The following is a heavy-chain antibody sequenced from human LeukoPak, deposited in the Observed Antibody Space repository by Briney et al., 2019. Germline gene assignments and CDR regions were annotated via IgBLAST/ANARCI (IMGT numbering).Heavy chain of an antibody. CDR1: GYTFTSYA. D-gene: IGHD3-10*01. V-gene: IGHV1-3*01. CDR2: INAGNGNT. CDR3: ARDDVTMVRGVRISYYYYGMDV. Sequence: ASVKVSCKASGYTFTSYAMHWVRQAPGQRLEWMGWINAGNGNTKYSQKFQGRVTITRDTSASTAYMELSSLRSEDTAAYYCARDDVTMVRGVRISYYYYGMDVWGKGTTVTVSS. J-gene: IGHJ6*04.